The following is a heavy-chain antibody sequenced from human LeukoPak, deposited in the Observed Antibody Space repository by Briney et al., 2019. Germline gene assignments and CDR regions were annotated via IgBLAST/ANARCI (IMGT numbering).Heavy chain of an antibody. CDR3: TTNAAALDY. J-gene: IGHJ4*02. CDR2: IYNSGTT. D-gene: IGHD6-13*01. CDR1: GGSISSYY. V-gene: IGHV4-59*01. Sequence: SETLSLTCTISGGSISSYYWTWIRQPPGKGLEWIGYIYNSGTTNYNPSLDSRVTISIDTSKSQLSLKLNSLTAADTAVYYCTTNAAALDYWGQGTLVTVSS.